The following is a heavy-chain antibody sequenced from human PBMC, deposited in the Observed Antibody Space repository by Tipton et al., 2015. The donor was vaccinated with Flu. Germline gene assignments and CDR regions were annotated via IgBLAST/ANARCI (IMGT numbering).Heavy chain of an antibody. CDR3: AKDVSSSWPPGNWFDP. J-gene: IGHJ5*02. Sequence: LSLTCSVSGDSIASDYYWGWIRQSPGKGLEWVSGISWNSGNIGYADSVKGRFTISRDNAKNSLYLQMNSLRAEDTALYYCAKDVSSSWPPGNWFDPWGQGTLVTVSS. D-gene: IGHD6-13*01. V-gene: IGHV3-9*01. CDR1: GDSIASDYY. CDR2: ISWNSGNI.